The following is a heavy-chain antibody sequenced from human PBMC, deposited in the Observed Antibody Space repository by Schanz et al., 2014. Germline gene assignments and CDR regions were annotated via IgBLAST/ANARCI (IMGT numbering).Heavy chain of an antibody. Sequence: QVQLVQSGAEVKKPGASVKVSCKASGYTFTSDSMHWVRQAPGQGLEWMGMINPSGGSTTYAQKFQSGVSMTMVTFTSTVYMELNSLRSDDTAVYYCARGGAPEDVIDIWGQGTILTVSS. CDR1: GYTFTSDS. CDR3: ARGGAPEDVIDI. D-gene: IGHD5-12*01. V-gene: IGHV1-46*01. J-gene: IGHJ3*02. CDR2: INPSGGST.